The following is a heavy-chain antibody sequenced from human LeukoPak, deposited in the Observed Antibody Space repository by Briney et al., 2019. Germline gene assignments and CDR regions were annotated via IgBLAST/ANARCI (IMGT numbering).Heavy chain of an antibody. CDR3: ARDFSWTGGYFDY. V-gene: IGHV3-74*01. CDR2: INTDGSST. J-gene: IGHJ4*02. Sequence: GGSLRLSCAASGFTFSSYWMHWVRQAPGEGLVWVSRINTDGSSTSYADSVKGRFTISRDNAKNTLYLQMNSLRAEDTAVYYCARDFSWTGGYFDYWGQGTLVTVSS. D-gene: IGHD1-14*01. CDR1: GFTFSSYW.